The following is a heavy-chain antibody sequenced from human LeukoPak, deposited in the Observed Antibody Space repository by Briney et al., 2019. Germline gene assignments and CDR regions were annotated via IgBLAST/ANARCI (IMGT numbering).Heavy chain of an antibody. V-gene: IGHV3-49*04. CDR1: GFTFGDYA. J-gene: IGHJ4*02. CDR3: TKCITMVRGVSRRLEYYFDY. D-gene: IGHD3-10*01. CDR2: IRSKAYGGTT. Sequence: GGSLRLSCTASGFTFGDYAMSWVRQAPGKGLEWVGFIRSKAYGGTTEYAASVKGRFTISRDDSKSIAYLQMNSLKTEDTAVYYCTKCITMVRGVSRRLEYYFDYWGQGTLVTVSS.